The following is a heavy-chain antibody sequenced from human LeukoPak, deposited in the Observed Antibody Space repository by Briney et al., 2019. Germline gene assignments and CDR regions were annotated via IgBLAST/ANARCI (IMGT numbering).Heavy chain of an antibody. Sequence: RASVKVSCKASGYTFTNYGISWVRQAPGQGLEWMGWISPYNGNTKYAQKNQGRVTLTTDTSTRTAYMELRSLRSDDTAVYYCARDGEYNWNDEEGAFDIWGQGTMVTVSS. CDR3: ARDGEYNWNDEEGAFDI. CDR1: GYTFTNYG. V-gene: IGHV1-18*01. CDR2: ISPYNGNT. J-gene: IGHJ3*02. D-gene: IGHD1-20*01.